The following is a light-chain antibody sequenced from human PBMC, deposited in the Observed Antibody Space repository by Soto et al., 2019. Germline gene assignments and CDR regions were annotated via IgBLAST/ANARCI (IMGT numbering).Light chain of an antibody. J-gene: IGKJ3*01. Sequence: IQMTPSPSSLSASXQGGVTITXXASQGIRNDLDWFQQKPGKAPKLLIYAASNLQSGVPARFSGSGSGTDFTLTISSLQPEDFATYYCLQKYFYPFTFGPGTKVDIK. CDR1: QGIRND. CDR2: AAS. V-gene: IGKV1-6*01. CDR3: LQKYFYPFT.